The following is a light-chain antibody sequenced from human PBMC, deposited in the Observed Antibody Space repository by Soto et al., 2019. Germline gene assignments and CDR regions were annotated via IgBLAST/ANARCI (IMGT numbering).Light chain of an antibody. CDR2: LNSDGSH. CDR1: SGHSSYA. V-gene: IGLV4-69*01. CDR3: QTWGTGVVV. Sequence: QPVLTQSPSASASLGGSVKLTCTLSSGHSSYAIAWHQQQPEKGPRYLMKLNSDGSHSKGDGIPDRFSGSSSGAERYLTISSLQSEDEADYYCQTWGTGVVVFGGGTQLTVL. J-gene: IGLJ2*01.